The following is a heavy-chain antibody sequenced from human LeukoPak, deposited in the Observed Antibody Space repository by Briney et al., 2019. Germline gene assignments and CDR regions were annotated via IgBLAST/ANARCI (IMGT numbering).Heavy chain of an antibody. V-gene: IGHV3-30*04. CDR1: GFTFSSYA. CDR2: ISYDGSNK. Sequence: GGSLRLSCAASGFTFSSYAMHWVRQAPGKGLGWVAVISYDGSNKYYADSVKGRFTISGDNSKNTLFLQMNSLRAEDTAVYYCARELSGWYYFDYWGQGTLVTVSS. J-gene: IGHJ4*02. CDR3: ARELSGWYYFDY. D-gene: IGHD6-19*01.